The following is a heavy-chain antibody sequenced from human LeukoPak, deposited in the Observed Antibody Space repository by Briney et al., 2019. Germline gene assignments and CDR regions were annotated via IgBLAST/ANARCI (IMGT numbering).Heavy chain of an antibody. CDR2: IYHTGST. Sequence: SETLSLTCTVSGDSVSSGRDYWGWIRQPPGKGLEWLAYIYHTGSTDYNPSLKSRVTISIDTIRNQFSLKLSSVTTADTAVYYCARVGGFYDSSGYLDSWGQGILVSVSS. V-gene: IGHV4-61*01. CDR3: ARVGGFYDSSGYLDS. J-gene: IGHJ5*01. CDR1: GDSVSSGRDY. D-gene: IGHD3-22*01.